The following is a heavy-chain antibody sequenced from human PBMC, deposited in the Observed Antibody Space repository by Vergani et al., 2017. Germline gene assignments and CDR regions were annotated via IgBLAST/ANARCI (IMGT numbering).Heavy chain of an antibody. CDR1: GFTFSSYA. D-gene: IGHD2-2*01. CDR3: AKGHRDCSSTSCYYYGMDV. Sequence: EVQLVESGGGLVQPGGSLRLSCAASGFTFSSYAMHWVRQAPGKGLEYVSAISSNGGSTYYANSVKGRFTISRDNSKNTLYLQMGSLRAEDMAVYYCAKGHRDCSSTSCYYYGMDVWGQGTTVTVSS. V-gene: IGHV3-64*01. J-gene: IGHJ6*02. CDR2: ISSNGGST.